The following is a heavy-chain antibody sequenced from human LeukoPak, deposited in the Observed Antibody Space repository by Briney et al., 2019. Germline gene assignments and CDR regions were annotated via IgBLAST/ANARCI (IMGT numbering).Heavy chain of an antibody. V-gene: IGHV3-13*01. Sequence: PGGSLRLSCAASGFTFSSYDMHWVRQATGKGLEWVSAIGTAGDTYYPGSVKGRFTISRENAKNSLYPQMNSLRAEDTAVYYCARGGPAVGIAAAGTFDYWGQGTLVTVSS. J-gene: IGHJ4*02. CDR1: GFTFSSYD. CDR3: ARGGPAVGIAAAGTFDY. CDR2: IGTAGDT. D-gene: IGHD6-13*01.